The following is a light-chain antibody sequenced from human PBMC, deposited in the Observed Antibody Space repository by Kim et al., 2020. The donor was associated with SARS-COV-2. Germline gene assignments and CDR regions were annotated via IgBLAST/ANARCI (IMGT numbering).Light chain of an antibody. CDR2: DAS. Sequence: EIVLTQSPVTLSLSPGERVTLSCRASQSVSSYLAWYQQKPGQPPRLLIYDASNRATGIPARFSGSGSGTDFTLTISSLEPEDFAVYYCQQRISWPATFGGGTKVDIK. J-gene: IGKJ4*01. CDR1: QSVSSY. CDR3: QQRISWPAT. V-gene: IGKV3-11*01.